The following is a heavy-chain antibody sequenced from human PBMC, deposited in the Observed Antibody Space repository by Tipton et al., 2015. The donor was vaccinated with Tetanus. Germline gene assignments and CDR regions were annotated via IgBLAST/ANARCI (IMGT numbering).Heavy chain of an antibody. D-gene: IGHD2-21*01. J-gene: IGHJ4*02. CDR1: GASISSNTYY. CDR2: VSYSGST. Sequence: GLVKPSETLSLTCTVSGASISSNTYYWGWIRQPPGKGLEWIASVSYSGSTYYNPSLKSRVTMSLDTSKNQFSVRLTSVTAADTAVYYCARANDEFPKKGPFDSWGQGSLVIVSS. V-gene: IGHV4-39*01. CDR3: ARANDEFPKKGPFDS.